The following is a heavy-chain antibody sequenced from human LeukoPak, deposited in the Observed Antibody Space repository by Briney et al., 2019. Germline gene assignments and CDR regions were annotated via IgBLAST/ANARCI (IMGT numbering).Heavy chain of an antibody. CDR2: INPNSGGT. CDR1: GYTFTGYY. V-gene: IGHV1-2*02. CDR3: ARVLGSA. J-gene: IGHJ4*02. D-gene: IGHD3-3*02. Sequence: GASVTVSFKSSGYTFTGYYMHWVRQAPGQGLELMGLINPNSGGTNYAQKFQGRVTMTRDTSISTAYMELSRLRSDDTAVYYCARVLGSAWGQGTLVTVSS.